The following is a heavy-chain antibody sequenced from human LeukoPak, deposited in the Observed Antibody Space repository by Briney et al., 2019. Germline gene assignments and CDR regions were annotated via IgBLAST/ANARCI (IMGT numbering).Heavy chain of an antibody. CDR3: VKDGRKYMFDY. Sequence: GGSLRLSCAASGFTFKRYNMHWVRQAPGKGLEWVAFVKDDESSDSYADSVKGRFTISRDNSKSTVYLQMNSLRPEDTAVYYCVKDGRKYMFDYWGQGILVTVSS. D-gene: IGHD1-1*01. J-gene: IGHJ4*02. V-gene: IGHV3-30*02. CDR2: VKDDESSD. CDR1: GFTFKRYN.